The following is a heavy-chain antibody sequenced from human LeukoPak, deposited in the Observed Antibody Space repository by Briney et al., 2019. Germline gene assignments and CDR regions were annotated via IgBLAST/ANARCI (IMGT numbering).Heavy chain of an antibody. CDR1: GGSISSYY. Sequence: SETLSLTCTLSGGSISSYYWSWIRQPPGKGLEWIGYIYYSGSTNYNPSLKSRVTISVDTSKNQFSLKLSSVTAADTAVYYCARVVGYYDILTGSEYYFDYWGQGTLVTVSS. V-gene: IGHV4-59*01. CDR2: IYYSGST. CDR3: ARVVGYYDILTGSEYYFDY. D-gene: IGHD3-9*01. J-gene: IGHJ4*02.